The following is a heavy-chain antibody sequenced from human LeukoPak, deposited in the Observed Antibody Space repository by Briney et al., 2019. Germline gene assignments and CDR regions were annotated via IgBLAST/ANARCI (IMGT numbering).Heavy chain of an antibody. Sequence: PETLSLTCIDPGDSISSYSGSCIWQPPGKGLECIGYIYYSGSTNYSPSLNRRVTISADTSKNQFSLKLSSVTAADTGVYYCARGVVVAAPRGFAFDIWGQGTMVSVSS. CDR2: IYYSGST. CDR1: GDSISSYS. D-gene: IGHD2-15*01. CDR3: ARGVVVAAPRGFAFDI. V-gene: IGHV4-59*01. J-gene: IGHJ3*02.